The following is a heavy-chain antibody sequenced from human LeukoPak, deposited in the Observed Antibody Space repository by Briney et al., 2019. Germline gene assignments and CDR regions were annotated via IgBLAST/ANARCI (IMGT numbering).Heavy chain of an antibody. J-gene: IGHJ4*02. CDR2: IYFSGTT. Sequence: SETLSLTCTVSGGSISSYYWSWIRQPPGQGLEWIGYIYFSGTTNYNPSLKSRVTISIDTSNNQFSLELSSVHATDTAVYYCAREVHYYGSRNYYNENNYFDYWGQGTLVTVSS. D-gene: IGHD3-10*01. V-gene: IGHV4-59*12. CDR1: GGSISSYY. CDR3: AREVHYYGSRNYYNENNYFDY.